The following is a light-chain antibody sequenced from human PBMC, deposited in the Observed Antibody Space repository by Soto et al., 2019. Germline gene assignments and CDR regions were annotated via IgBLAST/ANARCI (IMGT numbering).Light chain of an antibody. Sequence: EIVLTQSPGTLSLSPGEKATLSCRASQSVSSNYLAWYQQKPGQAPRPLIYGASSRAIGIPDRFSGSGSGTDFTLTISSLQPKDFATYYCQQSYSTSSITFGQGTRLEIK. J-gene: IGKJ5*01. CDR3: QQSYSTSSIT. V-gene: IGKV3-20*01. CDR1: QSVSSNY. CDR2: GAS.